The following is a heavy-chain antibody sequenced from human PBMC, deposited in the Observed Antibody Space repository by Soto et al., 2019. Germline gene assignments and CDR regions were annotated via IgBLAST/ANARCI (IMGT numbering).Heavy chain of an antibody. Sequence: KPSETLSLTCTVSGGSISSSSYYWGWIRQPPGKGLEWIGSIYYSGSTYYNPSLKSRVTISVDTSKNQFSLKLSSVTAADTAVYYCARLYCYDSSGYYFFGTALFQHWGQGTLVTVSS. CDR3: ARLYCYDSSGYYFFGTALFQH. J-gene: IGHJ1*01. V-gene: IGHV4-39*01. CDR2: IYYSGST. D-gene: IGHD3-22*01. CDR1: GGSISSSSYY.